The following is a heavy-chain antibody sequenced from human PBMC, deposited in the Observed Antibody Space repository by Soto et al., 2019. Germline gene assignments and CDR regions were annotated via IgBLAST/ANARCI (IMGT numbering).Heavy chain of an antibody. D-gene: IGHD2-2*01. CDR3: AKTPEGYQLLLPWFDP. J-gene: IGHJ5*02. CDR1: GFTFSSYG. Sequence: GGSLRLSCAASGFTFSSYGMHWVRQAPGKGLEWVAVISYDGSNKYYADSVKGRFTISRDNSKNTLYLQMNSLRAEDTAVCYCAKTPEGYQLLLPWFDPWGQGTLVTVSS. V-gene: IGHV3-30*18. CDR2: ISYDGSNK.